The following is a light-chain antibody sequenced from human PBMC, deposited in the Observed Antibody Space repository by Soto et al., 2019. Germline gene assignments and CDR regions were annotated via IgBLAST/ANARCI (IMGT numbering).Light chain of an antibody. J-gene: IGKJ1*01. CDR1: QTTSSW. Sequence: GDRVTITCRASQTTSSWLAWYQQKPGKAPNLLIYAASTLQSGVPSRFSGSGSGTDFTLTISSLQPDDFATYYCQQYNSYPWTFGQGTKVDIK. CDR2: AAS. V-gene: IGKV1-5*01. CDR3: QQYNSYPWT.